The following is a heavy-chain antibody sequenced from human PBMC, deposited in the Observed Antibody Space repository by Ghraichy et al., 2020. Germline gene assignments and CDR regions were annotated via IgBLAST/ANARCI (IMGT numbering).Heavy chain of an antibody. CDR3: TRGGIAARVAAAGTNYYGMDG. Sequence: GGSLRLSCAASGFTFSGSAMHWVRQASGKGLEWVGRIRSKASSYATAYAASVRGRFTISRDDSKNTAYLQMKSLKTEDTAVYYCTRGGIAARVAAAGTNYYGMDGWGQGTTVTVSS. V-gene: IGHV3-73*01. D-gene: IGHD6-13*01. CDR1: GFTFSGSA. CDR2: IRSKASSYAT. J-gene: IGHJ6*02.